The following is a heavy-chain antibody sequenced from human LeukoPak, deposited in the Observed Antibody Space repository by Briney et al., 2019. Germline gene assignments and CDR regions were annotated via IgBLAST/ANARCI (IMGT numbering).Heavy chain of an antibody. CDR2: IYYSGTT. D-gene: IGHD2-15*01. J-gene: IGHJ5*02. V-gene: IGHV4-59*01. CDR1: GGSNSRYY. CDR3: ARGGQAYCSGGSCYSGWFDP. Sequence: PSETLSLTCTVSGGSNSRYYWSWIRQPPGKGLEWIGYIYYSGTTNYSPSLKSRVTISVDTSKNQFSLKLTSVTAADTAVYYCARGGQAYCSGGSCYSGWFDPWGQGTLVTVSS.